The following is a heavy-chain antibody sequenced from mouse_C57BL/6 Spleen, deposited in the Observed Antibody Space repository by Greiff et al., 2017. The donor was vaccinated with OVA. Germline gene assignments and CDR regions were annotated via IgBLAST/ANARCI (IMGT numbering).Heavy chain of an antibody. Sequence: EVKLVESGGGLVKPGGSLKLSCAASGFTFSDYGMHWVRQAPEKGLEWVAYISSGSSTIYYADTVKGRFTISRDNAKNTLFLQMTSLRSENTAMYYCATTVVATPYAMDYWGQGTSVTVSS. CDR1: GFTFSDYG. CDR2: ISSGSSTI. D-gene: IGHD1-1*01. CDR3: ATTVVATPYAMDY. J-gene: IGHJ4*01. V-gene: IGHV5-17*01.